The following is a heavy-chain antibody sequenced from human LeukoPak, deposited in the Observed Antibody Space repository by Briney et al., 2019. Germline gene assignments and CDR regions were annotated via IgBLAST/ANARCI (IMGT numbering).Heavy chain of an antibody. D-gene: IGHD1-26*01. J-gene: IGHJ4*02. V-gene: IGHV3-30*04. CDR1: GFTFRSYP. CDR2: ISYGGSKK. CDR3: ARARTSGSYPIGY. Sequence: GGSLRHSYAASGFTFRSYPMHLVRPAPGKGPEWVSIISYGGSKKYYLDSVKGRFTISRDNSKNTLDLQMNSLRVEDTALYYCARARTSGSYPIGYWGQGTLVTVSS.